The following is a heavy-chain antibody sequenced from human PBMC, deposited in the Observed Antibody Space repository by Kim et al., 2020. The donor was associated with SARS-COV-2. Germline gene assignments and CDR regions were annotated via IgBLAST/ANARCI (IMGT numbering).Heavy chain of an antibody. V-gene: IGHV1-2*04. CDR1: GYTFTGYY. CDR2: INPNSGGT. J-gene: IGHJ6*02. D-gene: IGHD3-10*01. Sequence: ASVNVSCKASGYTFTGYYMHWVRQAPGQGLEWMGWINPNSGGTNYAQKFQGWVTMTRDTSISTAYMELSRLRSDDTAVYYCARAGGLWFGELWEIYYYYGMDVWGQGTTVTVSS. CDR3: ARAGGLWFGELWEIYYYYGMDV.